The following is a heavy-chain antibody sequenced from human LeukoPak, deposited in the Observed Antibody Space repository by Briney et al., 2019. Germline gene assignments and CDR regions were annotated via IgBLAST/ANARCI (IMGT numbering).Heavy chain of an antibody. D-gene: IGHD1-26*01. V-gene: IGHV3-7*04. CDR1: GFTFSTYW. J-gene: IGHJ4*02. CDR3: ARDYMAGAIDY. CDR2: IKQDGSER. Sequence: PGGSLRLSCAASGFTFSTYWMTWVRQAPGKGLEWVAIIKQDGSERYHVDSVKGRFTISRDNAEKSLHLQMNSLRAEDTAVYYCARDYMAGAIDYWGQGTVVTVSS.